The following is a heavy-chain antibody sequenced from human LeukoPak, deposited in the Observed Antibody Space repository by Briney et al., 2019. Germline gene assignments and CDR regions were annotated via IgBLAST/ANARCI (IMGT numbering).Heavy chain of an antibody. D-gene: IGHD3-10*01. CDR1: GGSFSGYY. V-gene: IGHV4-34*01. Sequence: SETLSLTCAVYGGSFSGYYWSWIRQPPGKGLEWIGEINNSGNTNYNPSVKNLVTISVDTSRKQFSLKLISVTAAETAVYYCARAMVRGVSYYYGMDVWGQGTTVTVSS. CDR3: ARAMVRGVSYYYGMDV. J-gene: IGHJ6*02. CDR2: INNSGNT.